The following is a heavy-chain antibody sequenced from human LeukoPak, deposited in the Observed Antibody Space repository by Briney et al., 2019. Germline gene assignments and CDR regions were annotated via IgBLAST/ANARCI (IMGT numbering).Heavy chain of an antibody. CDR3: ARDYVWGSYRYLDY. V-gene: IGHV3-7*03. CDR1: GGTFSSYA. Sequence: SCKASGGTFSSYAISWVRQAPGKGLEWVANIKQDGSEKYYVDSVKGRFTISRDNAKNSLYLQMNSLRAEDTAVYYCARDYVWGSYRYLDYWGQGTLVTVSS. J-gene: IGHJ4*02. CDR2: IKQDGSEK. D-gene: IGHD3-16*02.